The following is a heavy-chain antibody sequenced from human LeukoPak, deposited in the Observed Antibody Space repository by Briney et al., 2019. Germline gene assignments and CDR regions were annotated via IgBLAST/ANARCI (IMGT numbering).Heavy chain of an antibody. Sequence: SGPTLVKPTQTLTLTCTFSGFSLSTSGLGVGWIRQPPGKALEWLALIYWDDDKRYSPSLKSRLTITKDTSKNQVVLTMTNMDPVDTATYYCAHRLIQGRTGYSTTGAFDIWGQGTMVTVSS. CDR1: GFSLSTSGLG. D-gene: IGHD3-9*01. CDR3: AHRLIQGRTGYSTTGAFDI. CDR2: IYWDDDK. J-gene: IGHJ3*02. V-gene: IGHV2-5*02.